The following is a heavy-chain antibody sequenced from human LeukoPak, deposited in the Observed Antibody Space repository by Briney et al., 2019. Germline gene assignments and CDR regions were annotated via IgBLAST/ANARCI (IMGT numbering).Heavy chain of an antibody. J-gene: IGHJ4*02. CDR2: IYHSGST. V-gene: IGHV4-38-2*02. Sequence: PSETLSLTCTVSGYSISSGYYWGWIRQPPGKGLEWIGSIYHSGSTYYNPSLKSRVTISVDTSKNQFSLTLTSVTAADTAVYYCARGGNYYDSWGWGQGTLVTVSS. CDR1: GYSISSGYY. D-gene: IGHD3-22*01. CDR3: ARGGNYYDSWG.